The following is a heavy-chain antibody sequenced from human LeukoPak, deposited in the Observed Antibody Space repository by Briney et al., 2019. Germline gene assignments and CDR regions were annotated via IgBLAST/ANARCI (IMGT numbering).Heavy chain of an antibody. D-gene: IGHD3-22*01. CDR1: GFTFDDYA. Sequence: GGSLRLSCAASGFTFDDYAMHWVRQAPGKGLEWVSAISGSGGNTYYADSVKGRFTISRDNSKNTLYLQMNRLRAEDAAVYYCAKNYDSSGYYYYFDYWGQGTLVTVSS. V-gene: IGHV3-23*01. CDR2: ISGSGGNT. CDR3: AKNYDSSGYYYYFDY. J-gene: IGHJ4*02.